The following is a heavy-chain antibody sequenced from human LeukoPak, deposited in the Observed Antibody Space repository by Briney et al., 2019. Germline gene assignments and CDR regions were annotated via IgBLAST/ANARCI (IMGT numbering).Heavy chain of an antibody. CDR2: ISAYNGKT. CDR1: GYTFTTYG. D-gene: IGHD6-6*01. CDR3: ARGSHRFDYSSSGAFGP. J-gene: IGHJ5*02. Sequence: ASVKVSCKASGYTFTTYGISWVRQAPGQGLEWMGWISAYNGKTYYAQKLQGRVTMTTDTSTSTAYMELRSLRADDTAVYYCARGSHRFDYSSSGAFGPWGQGTLVTVSS. V-gene: IGHV1-18*01.